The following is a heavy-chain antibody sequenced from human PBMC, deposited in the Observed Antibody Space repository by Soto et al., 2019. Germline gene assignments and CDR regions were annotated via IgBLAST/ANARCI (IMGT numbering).Heavy chain of an antibody. CDR2: IHHSGAT. V-gene: IGHV4-61*03. Sequence: SETLSLTCSVSGGSVSSFSYYWSWIRQPPGRRPEWIGYIHHSGATRYNPSLNDRVSISLDTSKNHLALKLNSVTAADTAVYYCARDQYDFRSGSYYYAMEVWGQGTKVTV. J-gene: IGHJ6*02. CDR3: ARDQYDFRSGSYYYAMEV. CDR1: GGSVSSFSYY. D-gene: IGHD3-3*01.